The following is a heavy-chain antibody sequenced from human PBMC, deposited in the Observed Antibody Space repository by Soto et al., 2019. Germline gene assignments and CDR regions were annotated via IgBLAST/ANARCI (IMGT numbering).Heavy chain of an antibody. CDR2: IFHNGNT. J-gene: IGHJ4*02. D-gene: IGHD2-15*01. V-gene: IGHV4-4*02. CDR3: ARMIAREVVFDH. CDR1: GGSIGTSNW. Sequence: PSETLSLTCAVSGGSIGTSNWWSWVRQSPGKGLEWIGEIFHNGNTNYNPSLKRRVTISIDKSKKQFSLRLTSVTAADTAVYYCARMIAREVVFDHWGQGTLVTVSS.